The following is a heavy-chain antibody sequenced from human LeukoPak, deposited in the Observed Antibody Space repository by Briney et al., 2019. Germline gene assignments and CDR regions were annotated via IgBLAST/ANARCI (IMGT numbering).Heavy chain of an antibody. Sequence: ASVKVSCKASGYTFTDYYMNWVRQAPGQGLEWMGWINPKSGGTNSAQKFQGRVTMTRDTSISTAYMELNRLTSDDTAVYYCAAYSGSYGGSFDYWGQGTLVTVSS. V-gene: IGHV1-2*02. J-gene: IGHJ4*02. CDR2: INPKSGGT. D-gene: IGHD1-26*01. CDR1: GYTFTDYY. CDR3: AAYSGSYGGSFDY.